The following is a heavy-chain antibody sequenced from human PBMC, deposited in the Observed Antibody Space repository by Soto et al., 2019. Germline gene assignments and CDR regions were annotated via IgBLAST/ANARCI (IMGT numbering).Heavy chain of an antibody. CDR1: GFTFSSYA. CDR2: ISGSGGST. Sequence: EVQLLESGGGLVQPGGSLRLSCAASGFTFSSYAMSWVRQAPGKGLEWVSAISGSGGSTYYADSVKGRFTISRDNSKNTLYLQMNSLRAEDTAVYYCAKDGGYDSSGYYGGDYFDYWGQGTLVTVSS. J-gene: IGHJ4*02. CDR3: AKDGGYDSSGYYGGDYFDY. V-gene: IGHV3-23*01. D-gene: IGHD3-22*01.